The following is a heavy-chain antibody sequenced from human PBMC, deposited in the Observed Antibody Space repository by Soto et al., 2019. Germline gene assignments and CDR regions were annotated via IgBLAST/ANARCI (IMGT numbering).Heavy chain of an antibody. D-gene: IGHD3-22*01. Sequence: VASVKVSCKASGGTFSSYAITWVRQAPGQGLEWMGGIIPFFDTANYAQKFQGRVTFTADESTRTAYMELSSLRSEDTAVYYCARDPYYYDSSGYYYNWFDPWGQGTLVTVSS. V-gene: IGHV1-69*13. CDR2: IIPFFDTA. J-gene: IGHJ5*02. CDR1: GGTFSSYA. CDR3: ARDPYYYDSSGYYYNWFDP.